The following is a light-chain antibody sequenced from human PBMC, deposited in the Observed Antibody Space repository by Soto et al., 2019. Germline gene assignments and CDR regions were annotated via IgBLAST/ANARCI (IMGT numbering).Light chain of an antibody. CDR3: QQYGSSRWT. CDR2: GTS. Sequence: EIVLTQSPGTLSLSPGERATLSCRASQTVGSAYLAWYQHKPGQVPRLLIYGTSSRATGIPDRISGSGSGTDFTLTISRLEPEDFAVYYCQQYGSSRWTFGQGTKVEAK. CDR1: QTVGSAY. J-gene: IGKJ1*01. V-gene: IGKV3-20*01.